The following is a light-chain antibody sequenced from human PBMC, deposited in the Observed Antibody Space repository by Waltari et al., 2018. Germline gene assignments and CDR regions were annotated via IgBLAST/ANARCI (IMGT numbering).Light chain of an antibody. CDR2: WAS. Sequence: DIVMTQSPDSLAVSLGERATINCKSSQSLLYNSNNKNYLAWYQQKPGQPPKMVSYWASSRESGVPCRCSGSGSGTDFTLTISSLQAEDVAVYYCQQYYATPRTFGPGTKVDIK. CDR3: QQYYATPRT. J-gene: IGKJ3*01. CDR1: QSLLYNSNNKNY. V-gene: IGKV4-1*01.